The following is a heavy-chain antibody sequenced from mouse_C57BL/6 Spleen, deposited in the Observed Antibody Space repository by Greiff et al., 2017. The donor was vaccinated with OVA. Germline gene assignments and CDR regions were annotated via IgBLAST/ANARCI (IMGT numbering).Heavy chain of an antibody. CDR3: ARALLLRYYFDY. V-gene: IGHV5-17*01. CDR2: ISSGSSTI. J-gene: IGHJ2*01. D-gene: IGHD1-1*01. Sequence: EVMLVESGGGLVKPGGSLTLSCAASGFTFSDYGMHWVRQAPEKGLEWVAYISSGSSTIYYADTVKGRFTISRDNAKNTLFLQMTSLRSEDTAMYYCARALLLRYYFDYWGQGTTLTVSS. CDR1: GFTFSDYG.